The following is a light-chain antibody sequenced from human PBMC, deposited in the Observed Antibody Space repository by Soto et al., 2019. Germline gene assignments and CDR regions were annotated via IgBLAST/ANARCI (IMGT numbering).Light chain of an antibody. CDR2: KAS. J-gene: IGKJ1*01. Sequence: IQITQSPSPLPASVGDRVTITFRASQSISSWLAWYQQKPGKAPKLLIYKASSLESGVPSRFSGSGSGTEFTLTISSLQPDDFATYYCQQYNSYPWTFGQGTKVDI. CDR3: QQYNSYPWT. V-gene: IGKV1-5*03. CDR1: QSISSW.